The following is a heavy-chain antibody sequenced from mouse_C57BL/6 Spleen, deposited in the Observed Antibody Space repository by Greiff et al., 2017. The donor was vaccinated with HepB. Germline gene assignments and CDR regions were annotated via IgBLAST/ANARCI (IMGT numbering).Heavy chain of an antibody. CDR3: ARYSSGPYYFDY. D-gene: IGHD3-2*02. CDR2: IYPGSGNT. CDR1: GYTFTDYY. Sequence: LVESGAELVRPGASVKLSCKASGYTFTDYYINWVKQRPGQGLEWIARIYPGSGNTYYNEKFKGKATLTAEKSSSTAYMQLSSLTSEDSAVYFCARYSSGPYYFDYWGQGTTLTVSS. J-gene: IGHJ2*01. V-gene: IGHV1-76*01.